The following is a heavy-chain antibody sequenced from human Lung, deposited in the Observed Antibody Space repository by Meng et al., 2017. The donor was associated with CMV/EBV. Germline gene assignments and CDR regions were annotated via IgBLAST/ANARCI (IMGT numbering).Heavy chain of an antibody. CDR3: ARQYSSSYYSDY. D-gene: IGHD6-6*01. CDR2: IRHSGDIT. V-gene: IGHV4-34*01. J-gene: IGHJ4*02. Sequence: SETLSLTCGIYGGSLSGYYWSWIRQTPGKGLEWIGEIRHSGDITNYNPSLKSRVTISIDTSKKQFSLKLSAVTAADTAVYYCARQYSSSYYSDYWGQGTRVTVSS. CDR1: GGSLSGYY.